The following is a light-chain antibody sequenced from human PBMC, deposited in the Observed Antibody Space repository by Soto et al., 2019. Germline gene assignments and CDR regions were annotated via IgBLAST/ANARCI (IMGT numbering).Light chain of an antibody. CDR3: QQRNSYSLT. CDR2: KAS. V-gene: IGKV1-5*03. Sequence: DLQTCQPPCTLSAYVGHTVTIPSRASQSISSWLAWYQQKPGKAPKLLIYKASSLESGVPSRFSGSGSGTEFTLTISSLQPDDFATYYCQQRNSYSLTFGQGTKVDIK. J-gene: IGKJ1*01. CDR1: QSISSW.